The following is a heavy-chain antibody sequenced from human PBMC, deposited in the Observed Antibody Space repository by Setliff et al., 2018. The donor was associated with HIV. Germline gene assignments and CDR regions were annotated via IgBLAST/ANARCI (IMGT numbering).Heavy chain of an antibody. Sequence: GASVKVSCKASGYNFTSHGISWVRQAPGQGPEWMGWIATYNGNTRYAESLQGRLSLTTDTSTSTAYMELRSLRSDDTAIYYCASERSGYPFYWGQGTRVTVSS. V-gene: IGHV1-18*01. CDR2: IATYNGNT. J-gene: IGHJ4*02. CDR3: ASERSGYPFY. CDR1: GYNFTSHG. D-gene: IGHD5-12*01.